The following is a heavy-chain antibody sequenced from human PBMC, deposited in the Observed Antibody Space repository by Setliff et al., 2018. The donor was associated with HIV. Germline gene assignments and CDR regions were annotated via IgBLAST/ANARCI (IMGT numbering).Heavy chain of an antibody. CDR3: ARGGNSAAAWFDS. D-gene: IGHD1-1*01. Sequence: SETLSLTCAVYGGSFSAYYWTWIRQPPGKGLEWIEEINHSGSTYYNPALRSRVTLSVDTSKNQISLRLNSMTAADTAVYFCARGGNSAAAWFDSWGQGTLVTVSS. CDR2: INHSGST. J-gene: IGHJ5*01. CDR1: GGSFSAYY. V-gene: IGHV4-34*01.